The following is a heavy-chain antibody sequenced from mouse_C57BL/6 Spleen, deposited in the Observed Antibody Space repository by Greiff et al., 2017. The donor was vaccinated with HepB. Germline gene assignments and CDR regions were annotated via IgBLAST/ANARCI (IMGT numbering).Heavy chain of an antibody. CDR1: GFTFSSYA. D-gene: IGHD1-1*01. CDR3: TRDPTVVATDYAMDY. J-gene: IGHJ4*01. Sequence: EVMLVESGEGLVKPGGSLKLSCAASGFTFSSYAMSWVRQTPEKRLEWVAYISSGGDYIYYADTVKVRFTISRDNARNTLYLQMSSLKSEDTAMYYCTRDPTVVATDYAMDYWGQGTSVTVSS. CDR2: ISSGGDYI. V-gene: IGHV5-9-1*02.